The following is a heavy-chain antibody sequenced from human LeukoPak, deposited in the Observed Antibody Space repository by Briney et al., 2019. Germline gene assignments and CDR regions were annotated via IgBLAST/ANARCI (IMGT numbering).Heavy chain of an antibody. CDR3: ARLSSHYGDYKVDP. Sequence: GASVKVSCKTSGYPFSNYDINRVRQATGQGLEWMGWINPHSGKTGYAQKFQGRVTMTTDTSASTAYMELSSLRSEDTAVYYCARLSSHYGDYKVDPWGQGTLVTVSS. CDR1: GYPFSNYD. CDR2: INPHSGKT. V-gene: IGHV1-8*01. D-gene: IGHD4-17*01. J-gene: IGHJ5*02.